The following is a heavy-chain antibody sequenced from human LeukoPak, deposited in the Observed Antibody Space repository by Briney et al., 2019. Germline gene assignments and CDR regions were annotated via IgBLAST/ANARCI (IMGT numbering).Heavy chain of an antibody. Sequence: ASVKVSCKASGGTFSSYAISWVRQAPGQGLEWMGGIIPIFGTANYAQKFQGRVTITTDESTSTAYMELSSLRSEDTAVYYCAITSSYYGFWSGYYTPEYFQQWGQGTLVTVSS. J-gene: IGHJ1*01. CDR2: IIPIFGTA. D-gene: IGHD3-3*01. CDR3: AITSSYYGFWSGYYTPEYFQQ. V-gene: IGHV1-69*05. CDR1: GGTFSSYA.